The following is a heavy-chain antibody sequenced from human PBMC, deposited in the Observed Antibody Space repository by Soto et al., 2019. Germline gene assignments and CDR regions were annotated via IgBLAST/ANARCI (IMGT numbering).Heavy chain of an antibody. CDR2: IKSKTDGGTT. J-gene: IGHJ3*02. CDR1: GFTFSNAW. V-gene: IGHV3-15*01. D-gene: IGHD3-22*01. Sequence: GGSLRLSCAASGFTFSNAWMSWVRQAPGKGLEWVGRIKSKTDGGTTDYAAPVKGRFTISRDDSKNTLYLQMNSLKTEDTDVYYCTTETTGYYDSSGYLAFDIWGRGTMVTVSS. CDR3: TTETTGYYDSSGYLAFDI.